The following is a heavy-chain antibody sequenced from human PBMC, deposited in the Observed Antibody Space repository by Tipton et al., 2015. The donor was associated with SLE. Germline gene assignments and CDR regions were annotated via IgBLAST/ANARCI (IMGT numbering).Heavy chain of an antibody. CDR2: IFYSGIT. CDR3: ARLKSNYYASSGYYGGYYFDS. V-gene: IGHV4-31*03. J-gene: IGHJ4*02. D-gene: IGHD3-22*01. Sequence: TLSLTCTVSGVSIGSGYYWSWIRQHPGKGLEWIGYIFYSGITYYNPSLKSRMTISVDTSEQQFSLRLSSVTAADTAVYYCARLKSNYYASSGYYGGYYFDSWGQGTLVTVSS. CDR1: GVSIGSGYY.